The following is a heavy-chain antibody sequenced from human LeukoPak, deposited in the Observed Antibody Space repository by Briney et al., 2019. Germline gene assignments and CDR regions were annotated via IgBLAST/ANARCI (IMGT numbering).Heavy chain of an antibody. CDR2: IVVGSGNT. CDR1: GFTFTSSA. J-gene: IGHJ4*02. V-gene: IGHV1-58*02. D-gene: IGHD3-3*01. CDR3: AAAPFLEWLFDFDY. Sequence: TSVKVSCKASGFTFTSSAMQWVRQARGQRLEWIGWIVVGSGNTNYAQKFQERVTITRDMSTSTAYMELSSLRSDDTAVYYCAAAPFLEWLFDFDYWGQGTLVTVSS.